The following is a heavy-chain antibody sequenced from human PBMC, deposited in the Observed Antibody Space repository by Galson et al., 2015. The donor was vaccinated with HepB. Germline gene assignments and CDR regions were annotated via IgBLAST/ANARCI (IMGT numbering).Heavy chain of an antibody. V-gene: IGHV3-23*01. D-gene: IGHD5-12*01. CDR3: AKIGQDIVATRWEINWFDP. CDR1: GFTFSSYA. J-gene: IGHJ5*02. Sequence: SLRLSCAAPGFTFSSYAMSWVRQAPGKGLEWVSAISGSGGSTYYADSVKGRFTISRDNSKNTLYLQMNSLRAEDTAVYYCAKIGQDIVATRWEINWFDPWGQGTLVTVSS. CDR2: ISGSGGST.